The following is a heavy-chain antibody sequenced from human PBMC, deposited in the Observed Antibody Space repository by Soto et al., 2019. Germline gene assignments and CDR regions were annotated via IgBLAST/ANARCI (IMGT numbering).Heavy chain of an antibody. J-gene: IGHJ4*02. CDR3: ARDRCSSTSCYVPYVDY. Sequence: GASVKVCCKASGYTFTSYGISWVRQAPGQGLEWMGWISAYNGNTNYAQKLQGRVTMTTDTSTSTAYMELRSLRSDDTAVYYCARDRCSSTSCYVPYVDYWGQGTLVTVSS. V-gene: IGHV1-18*01. CDR1: GYTFTSYG. D-gene: IGHD2-2*01. CDR2: ISAYNGNT.